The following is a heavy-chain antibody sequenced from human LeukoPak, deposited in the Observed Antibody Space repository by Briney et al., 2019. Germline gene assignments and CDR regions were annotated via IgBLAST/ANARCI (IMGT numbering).Heavy chain of an antibody. J-gene: IGHJ4*02. CDR1: GFTFSSYS. CDR3: ARGISGIAAAGIIDY. CDR2: ISRSSSYI. D-gene: IGHD6-13*01. Sequence: GGSLRLSCVASGFTFSSYSMNWVRQAPGKGLEWVSSISRSSSYIYYADSVKGRFTISRDNAKNSLYLQMNSLRAEDTAVYYCARGISGIAAAGIIDYWGQGTLVTVSS. V-gene: IGHV3-21*01.